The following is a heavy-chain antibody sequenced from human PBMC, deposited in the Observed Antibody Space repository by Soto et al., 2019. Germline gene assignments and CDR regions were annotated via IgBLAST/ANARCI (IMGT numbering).Heavy chain of an antibody. CDR3: ARDGRSYDYIWGSYRRDYYYYYMDV. J-gene: IGHJ6*03. CDR2: ISAYNGNT. CDR1: GYTFTSCG. V-gene: IGHV1-18*01. Sequence: ASVKVSCKASGYTFTSCGISWVRQAPGQGLEWMGWISAYNGNTNYAQKLQGRVTMTTDTSTSTAYMELRSLRSDDTAVYYCARDGRSYDYIWGSYRRDYYYYYMDVWGKGTTVTVSS. D-gene: IGHD3-16*02.